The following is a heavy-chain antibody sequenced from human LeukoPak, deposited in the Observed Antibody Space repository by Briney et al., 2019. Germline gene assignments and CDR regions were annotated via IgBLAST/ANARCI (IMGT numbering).Heavy chain of an antibody. D-gene: IGHD3-10*01. V-gene: IGHV3-74*01. CDR2: INDDGSFT. CDR3: ARGLGSGRHAFDI. Sequence: GGSLRLSCAASGFTFSNYWMHWVRQVPGKGLVWVSRINDDGSFTTYADSVKGRFSISRDNAKNTLYLQMNSLRAEDTAVYYCARGLGSGRHAFDIWGQGTMVTVSS. J-gene: IGHJ3*02. CDR1: GFTFSNYW.